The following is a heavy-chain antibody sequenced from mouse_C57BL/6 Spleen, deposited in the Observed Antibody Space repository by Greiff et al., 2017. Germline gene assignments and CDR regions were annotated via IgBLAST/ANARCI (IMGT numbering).Heavy chain of an antibody. CDR2: INPSSGYT. V-gene: IGHV1-7*01. Sequence: VQLQESGAELAKPGASVKLSCKASGYTFTSYWMHWVKQRPGQGLEWIGYINPSSGYTKYNQKFKDKATLTADKSSSTAYMQRSSLTYEDSAVYYCASTPLYYDYDGDAMDYWGQGTSVTVSS. D-gene: IGHD2-4*01. CDR3: ASTPLYYDYDGDAMDY. CDR1: GYTFTSYW. J-gene: IGHJ4*01.